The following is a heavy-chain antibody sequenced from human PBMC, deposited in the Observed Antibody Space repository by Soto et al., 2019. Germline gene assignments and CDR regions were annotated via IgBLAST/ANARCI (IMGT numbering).Heavy chain of an antibody. Sequence: QVQLVESGGGVVQPGRSLRLSCSASGFTFRRHSIQWVRQAPGKGLEWVAVISYDGSIKYYADSGRGRFTISRDNSKNTAYLQMNSLRAEATSLFYCARELSTAGDLDDWGQGTLVSVSS. J-gene: IGHJ4*02. CDR1: GFTFRRHS. CDR3: ARELSTAGDLDD. V-gene: IGHV3-30-3*01. CDR2: ISYDGSIK. D-gene: IGHD3-16*01.